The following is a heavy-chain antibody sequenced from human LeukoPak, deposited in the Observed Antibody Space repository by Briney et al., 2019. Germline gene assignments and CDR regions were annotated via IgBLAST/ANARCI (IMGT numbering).Heavy chain of an antibody. J-gene: IGHJ4*02. CDR2: INHSGST. D-gene: IGHD3-10*01. CDR1: GGSFSGYY. V-gene: IGHV4-34*01. Sequence: SETLSLTCAVYGGSFSGYYWSWIRQPPGKGLEWIGEINHSGSTNYNPSLKSRVTISVDTSKNQFSLKLSSVTAADTAVYYCARLPRGSGSYYLFDYWGQGTLVTVSS. CDR3: ARLPRGSGSYYLFDY.